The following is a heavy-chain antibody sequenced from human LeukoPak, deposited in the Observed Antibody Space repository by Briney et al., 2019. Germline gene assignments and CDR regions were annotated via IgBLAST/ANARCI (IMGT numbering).Heavy chain of an antibody. V-gene: IGHV4-34*01. Sequence: SETLSLTCAVYGGSFSGYYWSWIRQPPGKGLEWIGEINHSGSTNYNPSLKSRVTISVDTSKNQFSLKLSSVTAADTAVYYCARSRRGCSYGYWFDPWGQGTLVTVSS. J-gene: IGHJ5*02. CDR3: ARSRRGCSYGYWFDP. CDR2: INHSGST. D-gene: IGHD5-18*01. CDR1: GGSFSGYY.